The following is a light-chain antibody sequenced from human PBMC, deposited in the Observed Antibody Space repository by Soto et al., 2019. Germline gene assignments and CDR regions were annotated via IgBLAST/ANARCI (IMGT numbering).Light chain of an antibody. V-gene: IGKV1-17*03. CDR3: LQHKSYQWT. J-gene: IGKJ1*01. Sequence: DIQMTQSPSAMSASVGDRVTITCRASQGISNYLAWFQQKPGQVPKRLIYAASTLQSGVPSRFSGSGSGTEFTLTISDLQPEDFATYFCLQHKSYQWTFGQGTKVDIK. CDR2: AAS. CDR1: QGISNY.